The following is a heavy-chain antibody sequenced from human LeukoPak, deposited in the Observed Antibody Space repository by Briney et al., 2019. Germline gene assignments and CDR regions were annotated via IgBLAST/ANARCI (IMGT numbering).Heavy chain of an antibody. D-gene: IGHD3-22*01. Sequence: PGRSLRLSCAASGFTFNNYVMHWVRQAPGKGLDWVAAISYDGTNKYYADSVKGRFTISRDNSKNTLYLQMNSLRAEDTAVYYCAKDPTDFDSSGQTYFDYWGQGSLVTVSS. CDR1: GFTFNNYV. J-gene: IGHJ4*02. V-gene: IGHV3-30*18. CDR3: AKDPTDFDSSGQTYFDY. CDR2: ISYDGTNK.